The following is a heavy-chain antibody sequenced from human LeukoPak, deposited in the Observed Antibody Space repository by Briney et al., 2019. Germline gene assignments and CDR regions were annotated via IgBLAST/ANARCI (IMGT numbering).Heavy chain of an antibody. V-gene: IGHV1-3*03. CDR1: GYTFTSYT. CDR3: ARRSDDYDSSAYYH. CDR2: INSGNGHT. Sequence: ASVKVSCKASGYTFTSYTIHWVRQAPGQRLEWMGWINSGNGHTKYSQDFQGRVTITRDTSATTAYMELSSLRSEDMAVYYCARRSDDYDSSAYYHWGQGTLVTVSS. J-gene: IGHJ4*02. D-gene: IGHD3-22*01.